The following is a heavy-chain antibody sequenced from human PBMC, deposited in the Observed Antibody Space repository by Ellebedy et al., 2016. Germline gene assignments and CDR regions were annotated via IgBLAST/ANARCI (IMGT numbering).Heavy chain of an antibody. D-gene: IGHD1-26*01. J-gene: IGHJ4*02. CDR1: GFTFSSYA. CDR3: ARDPNEWELPSDY. CDR2: ISYDGSNK. Sequence: GESLKISXAASGFTFSSYAMHWVRQAPGKGLEWVAVISYDGSNKYYADSVKGRFTISRDNSKNTLYLQMNSLRAEDTAVYYCARDPNEWELPSDYWGQGTLVTVSS. V-gene: IGHV3-30-3*01.